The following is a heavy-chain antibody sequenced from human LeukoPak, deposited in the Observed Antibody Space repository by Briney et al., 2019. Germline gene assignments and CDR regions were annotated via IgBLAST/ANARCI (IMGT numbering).Heavy chain of an antibody. V-gene: IGHV1-18*01. J-gene: IGHJ4*02. D-gene: IGHD3-22*01. CDR1: GYTFTSYG. CDR2: ISAYNGNT. Sequence: ASVKVSCKASGYTFTSYGISWVRQAPGQGLEWMGWISAYNGNTNYAQKLQGRVTMNTDTSTSTAYMELRSLRSDDTAVYYCARISVTYYYDSSGYYYPDYWGQGTLVTVSS. CDR3: ARISVTYYYDSSGYYYPDY.